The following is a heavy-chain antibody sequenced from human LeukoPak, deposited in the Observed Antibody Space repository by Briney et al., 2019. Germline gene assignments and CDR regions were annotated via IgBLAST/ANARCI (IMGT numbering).Heavy chain of an antibody. Sequence: PGRSLRLSCAASGFTFSSYGMHWVRQAPGKGLEWVAVISYDGSNKYYADSVKGRFTISRDDSQNTLYLQMNSLRAEDTAVYYCARDGRHNYNLDYWGHGTLVTVSS. CDR3: ARDGRHNYNLDY. D-gene: IGHD4-11*01. CDR2: ISYDGSNK. V-gene: IGHV3-30*03. CDR1: GFTFSSYG. J-gene: IGHJ4*01.